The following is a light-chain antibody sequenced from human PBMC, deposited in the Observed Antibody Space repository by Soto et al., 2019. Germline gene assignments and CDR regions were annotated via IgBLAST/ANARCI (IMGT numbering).Light chain of an antibody. CDR1: QGISNY. CDR3: QQRHSYPIT. J-gene: IGKJ5*01. CDR2: PAS. Sequence: DIQLTQTPSFLSASFGDKVTITSRASQGISNYLAWYQQKPGKAPNLLIHPASSLQTGVPSRFSGSGSGTEFTLTFSSLQPEHFATYYCQQRHSYPITFGRGTRLEIK. V-gene: IGKV1-9*01.